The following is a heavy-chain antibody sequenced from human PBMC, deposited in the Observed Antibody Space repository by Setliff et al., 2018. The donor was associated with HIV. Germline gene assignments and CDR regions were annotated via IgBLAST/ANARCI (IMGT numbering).Heavy chain of an antibody. V-gene: IGHV1-46*01. CDR2: INPSGGST. D-gene: IGHD3-22*01. Sequence: GASVKVSCKASGYTFTTYYMHWVRQAPGQGLEWMGIINPSGGSTRYAQNFQDRVTMTRDTSTSTVYMELSSLRPADTALYYCARGGYHDSNGYPYYLDHWGQGTLVTVSS. J-gene: IGHJ4*02. CDR3: ARGGYHDSNGYPYYLDH. CDR1: GYTFTTYY.